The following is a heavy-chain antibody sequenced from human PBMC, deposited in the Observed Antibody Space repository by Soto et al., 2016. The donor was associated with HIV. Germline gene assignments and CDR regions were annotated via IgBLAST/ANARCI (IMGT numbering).Heavy chain of an antibody. Sequence: EVQLVESGGGLVQPGGSLRLSCAASGFTVSSNYMSWVRQAPGKGLEWVSVIYSGDNTYYADSVKDRFTISRDNSKNTLYLQMNSLRAEDTAVYYCAKMVAATLFDYWGQGTLVTVSS. CDR1: GFTVSSNY. J-gene: IGHJ4*02. CDR2: IYSGDNT. V-gene: IGHV3-66*01. D-gene: IGHD2-15*01. CDR3: AKMVAATLFDY.